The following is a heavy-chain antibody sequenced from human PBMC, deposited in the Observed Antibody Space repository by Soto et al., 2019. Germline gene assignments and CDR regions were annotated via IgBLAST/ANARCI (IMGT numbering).Heavy chain of an antibody. CDR3: EHSGLAAAGTHPLHNWFDP. Sequence: QITLKESGPTLVKPTQTLTLTCTFSGFSLSTSGVGVGWIRQPPGKALEWLALICWDDDKRYSPSLKSRLTITKDTSKNQVVLTMTNMDPVHTATYYCEHSGLAAAGTHPLHNWFDPWGQGTLVTVSS. D-gene: IGHD6-13*01. J-gene: IGHJ5*02. CDR2: ICWDDDK. V-gene: IGHV2-5*02. CDR1: GFSLSTSGVG.